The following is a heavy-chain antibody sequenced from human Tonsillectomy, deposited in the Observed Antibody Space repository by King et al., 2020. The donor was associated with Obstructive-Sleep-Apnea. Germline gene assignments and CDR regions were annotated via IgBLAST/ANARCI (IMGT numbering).Heavy chain of an antibody. J-gene: IGHJ3*02. D-gene: IGHD3-10*01. Sequence: VQLQQWGAGLLKPSETLSLTCAVYGGFFSDYYWSWIRQPPGKGLEWIGDINHSGTTNYNPSLKSRVTISADTSKNQFSLNLSSVTAADTAVYYCARDYGSGSYGAFDIWGQGTMV. CDR1: GGFFSDYY. CDR3: ARDYGSGSYGAFDI. CDR2: INHSGTT. V-gene: IGHV4-34*01.